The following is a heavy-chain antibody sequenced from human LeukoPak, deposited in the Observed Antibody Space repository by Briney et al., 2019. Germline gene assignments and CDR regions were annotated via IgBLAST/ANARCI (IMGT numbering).Heavy chain of an antibody. J-gene: IGHJ4*02. CDR1: GYTFTSYG. Sequence: ASVKVSCXASGYTFTSYGISWVRLAPDQGLEWMGWISAYNGNTNYAQKLQGRVTMTTDTSTSTAYMEQRSLRSDDTAVYYRALSGSYAPFDYWGQGTLVTVSS. CDR2: ISAYNGNT. V-gene: IGHV1-18*01. D-gene: IGHD1-26*01. CDR3: ALSGSYAPFDY.